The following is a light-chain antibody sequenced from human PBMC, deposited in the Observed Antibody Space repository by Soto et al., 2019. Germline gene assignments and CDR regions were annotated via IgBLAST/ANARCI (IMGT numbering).Light chain of an antibody. J-gene: IGLJ2*01. CDR3: AAWDDSLSGPHVV. Sequence: QSVLTQPPSASGTPGQRVTISCSGSSSNIGSNYVYWYQQLPGTAPKLLIYRNNQRPSGVPDRFSGSKSGTSASLAISGLRSEDEADYYCAAWDDSLSGPHVVFGGGTSSPS. CDR1: SSNIGSNY. V-gene: IGLV1-47*01. CDR2: RNN.